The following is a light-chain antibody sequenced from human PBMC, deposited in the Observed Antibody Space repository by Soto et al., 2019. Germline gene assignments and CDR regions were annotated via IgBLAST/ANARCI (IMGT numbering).Light chain of an antibody. V-gene: IGKV1-39*01. Sequence: DIRVTQSPSSLSASVGDTVTITCRASESFSIYLNWYQQKPGKAPKLLISEASTLQSGVPSRFSGSGSGTDFTLTVSSLQPEDFGTYYCQQSYSAPLTFGGGT. CDR2: EAS. J-gene: IGKJ4*01. CDR3: QQSYSAPLT. CDR1: ESFSIY.